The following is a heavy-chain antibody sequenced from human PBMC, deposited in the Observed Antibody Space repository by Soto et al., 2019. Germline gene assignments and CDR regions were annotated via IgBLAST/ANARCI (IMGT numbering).Heavy chain of an antibody. Sequence: SETLFLTCTVSGGSISSYYWSWIRQPPGKGLEWIGYIYYSGSTNYNPSLKSRVTISVDTSKNQFSLKLSSVTAADTAVYYCARTTVTSQNDYWGQGTLVTVSS. CDR1: GGSISSYY. CDR2: IYYSGST. J-gene: IGHJ4*02. V-gene: IGHV4-59*08. CDR3: ARTTVTSQNDY. D-gene: IGHD4-17*01.